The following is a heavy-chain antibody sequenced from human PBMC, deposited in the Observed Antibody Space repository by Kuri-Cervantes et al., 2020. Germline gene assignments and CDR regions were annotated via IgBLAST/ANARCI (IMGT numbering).Heavy chain of an antibody. V-gene: IGHV1-2*02. CDR2: INPNSGGT. D-gene: IGHD3-10*01. Sequence: ASVKVSCKASGYTFTGYYMHWVRQAPGQGLEWMGWINPNSGGTNYAQKFQGRVTMTRDTSISTAYMELSRLRSDDTAVYYCARDLERLWFGELYSYYYYGMDVWGQGTTVTVSS. CDR3: ARDLERLWFGELYSYYYYGMDV. J-gene: IGHJ6*02. CDR1: GYTFTGYY.